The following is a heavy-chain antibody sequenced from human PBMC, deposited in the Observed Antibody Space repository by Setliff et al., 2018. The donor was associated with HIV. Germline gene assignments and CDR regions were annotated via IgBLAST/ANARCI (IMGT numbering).Heavy chain of an antibody. J-gene: IGHJ4*02. V-gene: IGHV4-61*09. CDR2: IHTSGST. Sequence: SETLSLTCTVSGGSISSGSYYWSWIRQPAGKGLEWIGHIHTSGSTKYNPSLKSRVTISADMPKNQFSLNLSSVTAAETAVYYCARVGYHGSGRYSFDYWGQGTLVTVSS. CDR1: GGSISSGSYY. CDR3: ARVGYHGSGRYSFDY. D-gene: IGHD3-10*01.